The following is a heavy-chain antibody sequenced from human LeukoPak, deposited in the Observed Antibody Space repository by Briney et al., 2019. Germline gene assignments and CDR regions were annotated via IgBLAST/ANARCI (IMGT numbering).Heavy chain of an antibody. CDR2: ISAYNGNT. CDR3: ARGPRGSGSYRWFDP. D-gene: IGHD3-10*01. J-gene: IGHJ5*02. Sequence: ASVKVSCKASGYTFTSYGISWVRQAPGQGLEWMGWISAYNGNTNYAQKFQGRVTMTRNTSISTAYMELSSLRSEDTAVYYCARGPRGSGSYRWFDPWGQGTLVTVSS. CDR1: GYTFTSYG. V-gene: IGHV1-18*01.